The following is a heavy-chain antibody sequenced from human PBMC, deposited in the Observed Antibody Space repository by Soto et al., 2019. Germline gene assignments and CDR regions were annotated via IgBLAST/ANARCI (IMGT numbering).Heavy chain of an antibody. V-gene: IGHV3-66*01. D-gene: IGHD2-15*01. CDR3: ARDPTPDVNCSGGSCYYQVVDY. CDR1: GFTVSSNY. CDR2: IYSGGST. J-gene: IGHJ4*02. Sequence: GGSLRLSCAASGFTVSSNYMSWVRQAPGKGLEWVSVIYSGGSTYYADSVKGRFTISRDNSKNTLYLQMNSLRAEDTAVYYCARDPTPDVNCSGGSCYYQVVDYWGQGTLVTVSS.